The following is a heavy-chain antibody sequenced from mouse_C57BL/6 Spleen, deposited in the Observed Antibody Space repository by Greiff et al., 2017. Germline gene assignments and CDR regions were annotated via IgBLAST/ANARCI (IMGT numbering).Heavy chain of an antibody. CDR3: TTFYDYLAWFAY. J-gene: IGHJ3*01. CDR2: IDPENGDT. CDR1: GFNIKDDY. V-gene: IGHV14-4*01. Sequence: VQLQQSGAELVRPGASVKLSCTASGFNIKDDYMHWVKQRPELGLEWIGWIDPENGDTEYASKFQGKATITADTSSNTAYLQLSSLTSEDTAVYYCTTFYDYLAWFAYWGQGTLVTVSA. D-gene: IGHD2-4*01.